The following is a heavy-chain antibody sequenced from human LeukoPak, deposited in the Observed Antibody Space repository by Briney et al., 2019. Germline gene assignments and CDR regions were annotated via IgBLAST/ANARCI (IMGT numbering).Heavy chain of an antibody. Sequence: PSETLSLTCAVYDGSFSRYYWSWLRQPPGKGLEWIGEINHSGSTNYKPSLKSRVTISVDTSKNQFSLKLSSVTAADTAVYYCARGRSYFGSHGGYVGYWGQGTLVTVSS. D-gene: IGHD3-9*01. CDR3: ARGRSYFGSHGGYVGY. V-gene: IGHV4-34*01. J-gene: IGHJ4*02. CDR2: INHSGST. CDR1: DGSFSRYY.